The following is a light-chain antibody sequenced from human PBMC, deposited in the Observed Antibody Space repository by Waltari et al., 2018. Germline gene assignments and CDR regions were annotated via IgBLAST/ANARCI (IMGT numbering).Light chain of an antibody. V-gene: IGKV1-8*01. J-gene: IGKJ4*01. CDR3: QQYYGEPLT. Sequence: AIRITQSPSSLSASTGDRVTITCRPSQAISSYLAWYQQKPGKAPKLLIYASSTLQSGVPSRFSGSGSGTNFTLTIGCLQSEDFATYFCQQYYGEPLTFGGGTKVEI. CDR2: ASS. CDR1: QAISSY.